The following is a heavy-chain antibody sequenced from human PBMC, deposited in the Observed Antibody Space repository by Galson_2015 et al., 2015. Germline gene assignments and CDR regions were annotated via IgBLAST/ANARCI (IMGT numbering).Heavy chain of an antibody. CDR2: PYWNDDR. D-gene: IGHD4-17*01. CDR1: GFSFTTSGVG. CDR3: TYRQSFYGVYADY. Sequence: PALVKPTQTLTLTCTFSGFSFTTSGVGVGWIRQPPGKALEWLAIPYWNDDRRYSPSLRSRLTITKDSSTNQVVLTMTNMDPVDTATYYCTYRQSFYGVYADYCGQGTLVTVSS. J-gene: IGHJ4*02. V-gene: IGHV2-5*01.